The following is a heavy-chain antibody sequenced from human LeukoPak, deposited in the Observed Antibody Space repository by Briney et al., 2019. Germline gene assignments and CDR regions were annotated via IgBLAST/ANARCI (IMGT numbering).Heavy chain of an antibody. Sequence: ASVKVSCKASGYTFTSYYIHWVRQAPGQGLEWMGGFDPEDGETIYAQKFQGRVTMTEDTSTDTAYMELSSLRSEDTAVYYCALAPYYYDSSGYQPKYFQHWGQGTLVTVSS. CDR2: FDPEDGET. CDR1: GYTFTSYY. J-gene: IGHJ1*01. V-gene: IGHV1-24*01. CDR3: ALAPYYYDSSGYQPKYFQH. D-gene: IGHD3-22*01.